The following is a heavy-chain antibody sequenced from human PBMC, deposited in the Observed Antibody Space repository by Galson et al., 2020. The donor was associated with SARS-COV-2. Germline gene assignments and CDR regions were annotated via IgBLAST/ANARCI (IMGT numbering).Heavy chain of an antibody. V-gene: IGHV4-59*01. CDR1: EVSMTSYY. CDR3: ARDPAPLYGDNYDYGMDG. J-gene: IGHJ6*02. Sequence: ETSETLSLTCSVSEVSMTSYYWNWIRQSPGKGLEWIGSISYSGNTNYNPSLRSRVTLLVDLSRNQFSLRLTSVTAADTAVYYCARDPAPLYGDNYDYGMDGWGRGTTVTVSS. D-gene: IGHD4-17*01. CDR2: ISYSGNT.